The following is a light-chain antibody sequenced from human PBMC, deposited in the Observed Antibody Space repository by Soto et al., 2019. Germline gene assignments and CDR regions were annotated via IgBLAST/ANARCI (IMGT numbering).Light chain of an antibody. CDR1: SSDVGSHNL. Sequence: QSDLTQPASVSGSPGQSITISCTGTSSDVGSHNLVSWYQQHPGQAPKLMIYDVSKRPLGVSTRFSASKSGNTASLTISGLQAEDEADYYCCSFGGSRAVFGGGTQLTVL. J-gene: IGLJ7*01. V-gene: IGLV2-23*02. CDR3: CSFGGSRAV. CDR2: DVS.